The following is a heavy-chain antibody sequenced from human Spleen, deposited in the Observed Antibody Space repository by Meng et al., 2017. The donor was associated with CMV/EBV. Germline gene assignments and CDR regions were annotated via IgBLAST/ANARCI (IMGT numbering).Heavy chain of an antibody. CDR3: ARGGRYSSSWFDY. Sequence: GESLKISCAGSGFTFSSYEMNWVRQAPGKGLEWVANIKQDGSEKYYVDSVKGRFTISRDNAKNSLYLQMNSLRAEDTAVYYCARGGRYSSSWFDYWGPGTLVTVSS. J-gene: IGHJ4*02. CDR1: GFTFSSYE. V-gene: IGHV3-7*01. CDR2: IKQDGSEK. D-gene: IGHD6-13*01.